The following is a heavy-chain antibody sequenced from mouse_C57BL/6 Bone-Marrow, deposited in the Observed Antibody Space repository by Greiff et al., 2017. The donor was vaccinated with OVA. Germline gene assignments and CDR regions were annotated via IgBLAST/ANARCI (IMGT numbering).Heavy chain of an antibody. CDR2: IDPSDSYT. D-gene: IGHD1-1*01. J-gene: IGHJ2*01. CDR3: ARPITTSYFDY. CDR1: GYTFTSYW. Sequence: QVQLQQPGAELVKPGASVKLSCKASGYTFTSYWMQWVKQRPGQGLEWIGEIDPSDSYTNYNQKFKGKATLTVDTSSSTAYIQLSSLTSEDSAVYYCARPITTSYFDYWGQGTTLTVSS. V-gene: IGHV1-50*01.